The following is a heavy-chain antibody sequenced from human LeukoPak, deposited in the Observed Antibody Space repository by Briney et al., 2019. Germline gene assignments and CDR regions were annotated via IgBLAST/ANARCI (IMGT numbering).Heavy chain of an antibody. CDR2: IGPTGSDR. D-gene: IGHD1-14*01. Sequence: GGSLRLSRTASGLTFSTSGFNWVRQAPGKGLEWVASIGPTGSDRYHADSIKGRFTISRDNANYFLYLQMNSLRAEDTAVYYCATETNGRHYDYWGQGTLLTVSS. CDR1: GLTFSTSG. V-gene: IGHV3-21*06. J-gene: IGHJ4*02. CDR3: ATETNGRHYDY.